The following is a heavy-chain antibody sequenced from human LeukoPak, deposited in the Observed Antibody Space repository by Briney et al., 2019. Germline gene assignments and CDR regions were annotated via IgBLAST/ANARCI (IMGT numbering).Heavy chain of an antibody. D-gene: IGHD5/OR15-5a*01. CDR1: GFSFSSYS. J-gene: IGHJ4*02. CDR3: ARDYVYAFDY. Sequence: GGSLRLSCAASGFSFSSYSMNWVRQAPGRGLQWVSYISGSGNAKHYTDSVKGRFTISRDNAKNALYLQMNTLRAEDTAVYFCARDYVYAFDYWGQGTLVTVSS. V-gene: IGHV3-48*01. CDR2: ISGSGNAK.